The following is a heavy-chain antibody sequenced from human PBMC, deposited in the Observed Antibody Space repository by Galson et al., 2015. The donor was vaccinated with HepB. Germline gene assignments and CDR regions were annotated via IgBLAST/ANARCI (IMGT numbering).Heavy chain of an antibody. CDR1: GFTFDRAW. CDR2: IKRKTYGETR. CDR3: TARLLMHY. D-gene: IGHD5-18*01. J-gene: IGHJ4*02. V-gene: IGHV3-15*01. Sequence: SLRLSCAAYGFTFDRAWMHWVRQAPGKGLEWVGHIKRKTYGETREYAASVKGRFTISRDDSKSIAYLQMNSLKTEDTAVYYCTARLLMHYWGQGTLVTVSS.